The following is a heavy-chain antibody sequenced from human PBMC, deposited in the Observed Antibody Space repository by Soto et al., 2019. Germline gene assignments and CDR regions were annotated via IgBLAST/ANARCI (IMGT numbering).Heavy chain of an antibody. CDR2: IGTAGDT. J-gene: IGHJ6*02. V-gene: IGHV3-13*01. D-gene: IGHD3-3*01. Sequence: PGGSLRLSCAASGFTFSSYDMHWVRQATGKGLEWVSAIGTAGDTYYPGSVKGRFTISRENAKNSLYLQMNSLRAEDTAVYYCARGPAYTYYVFWSGYSGGMDVWGQGTTVPVS. CDR1: GFTFSSYD. CDR3: ARGPAYTYYVFWSGYSGGMDV.